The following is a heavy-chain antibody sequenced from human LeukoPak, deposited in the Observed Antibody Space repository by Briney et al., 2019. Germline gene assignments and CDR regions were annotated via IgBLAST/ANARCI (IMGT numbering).Heavy chain of an antibody. D-gene: IGHD6-19*01. J-gene: IGHJ4*02. CDR3: ARVAVVAGPGYFDY. Sequence: TSETLSLTCTVSGGSISSYYWSWIRQPPGKGLEWIGYIYYSGSTNYNPSLKSRVTISVDTSKNQFSLELSSVTAADTAVYYCARVAVVAGPGYFDYWGQGTLVTVSS. CDR1: GGSISSYY. V-gene: IGHV4-59*08. CDR2: IYYSGST.